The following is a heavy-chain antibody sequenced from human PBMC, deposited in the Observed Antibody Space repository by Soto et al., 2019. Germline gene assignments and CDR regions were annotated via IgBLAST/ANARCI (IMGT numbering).Heavy chain of an antibody. J-gene: IGHJ6*03. CDR1: GFTVSSNY. CDR3: ARVVGSSWYHYYYYYMDV. CDR2: IYSGGST. V-gene: IGHV3-66*01. D-gene: IGHD6-13*01. Sequence: GGSLRLSCAASGFTVSSNYMSWVRQAPGKGLEWVSVIYSGGSTYYADSVKGRFTISRDNSKNTLYLQMNSLRAEDTAVYYCARVVGSSWYHYYYYYMDVWGKGTTVTVSS.